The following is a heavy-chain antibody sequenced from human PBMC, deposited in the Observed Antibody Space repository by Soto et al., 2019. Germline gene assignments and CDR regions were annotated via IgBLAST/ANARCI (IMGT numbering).Heavy chain of an antibody. Sequence: GGSLRLSCAASGFTFSSYGMHWVRQAPGKGLEWVAVISYDGSNKYYADSVKGRFTISRDNSKNTLYLQMNSLRAEDTAVYYCAKDRVLRGYSYGFYYYYVMDVWGQGTTVTVSS. D-gene: IGHD5-18*01. V-gene: IGHV3-30*18. CDR1: GFTFSSYG. CDR3: AKDRVLRGYSYGFYYYYVMDV. CDR2: ISYDGSNK. J-gene: IGHJ6*02.